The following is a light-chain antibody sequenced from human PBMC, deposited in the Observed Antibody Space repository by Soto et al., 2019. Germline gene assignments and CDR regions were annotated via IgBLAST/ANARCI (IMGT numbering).Light chain of an antibody. CDR2: GAS. J-gene: IGKJ2*01. Sequence: EIVMTQSPATLSVSPGERATLSCRASQSVSSNLAWYQQKPGQAPRLLIYGASTMATGIPARFSGSGSGTEFTITVSSLQSEDFAVYDCQQYNNWPSYTFGQGTKLEIK. V-gene: IGKV3-15*01. CDR3: QQYNNWPSYT. CDR1: QSVSSN.